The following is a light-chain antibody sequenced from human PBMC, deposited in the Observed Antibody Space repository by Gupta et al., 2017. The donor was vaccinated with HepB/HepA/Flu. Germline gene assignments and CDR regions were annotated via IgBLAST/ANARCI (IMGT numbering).Light chain of an antibody. V-gene: IGKV3-20*01. CDR1: PSVSSSY. Sequence: IVLTQSPGTLYLSQGEKATLSCRASPSVSSSYLAWYQQKPGQAPRLLIYGASSRDTGIPDKFSGSGSGTDFTLTISRLEPEDFAVYYCQQYGSSPLWTFGQGTKVEIK. J-gene: IGKJ1*01. CDR2: GAS. CDR3: QQYGSSPLWT.